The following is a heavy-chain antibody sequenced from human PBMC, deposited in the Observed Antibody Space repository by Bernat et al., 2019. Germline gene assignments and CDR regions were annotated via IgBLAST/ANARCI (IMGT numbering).Heavy chain of an antibody. CDR3: EKDHHPEDPVMGNWFDP. CDR1: GFTFSSYG. Sequence: QVQLVESGGGVVQPGRSLRLSCAASGFTFSSYGMHWVRQAPGKGLEWVAGISYEGSNKYYADSVKGRFTISRDNSKNTLYLQMNSLRAEDTAVYYCEKDHHPEDPVMGNWFDPWGQGTMVTVSS. V-gene: IGHV3-30*18. CDR2: ISYEGSNK. J-gene: IGHJ5*02. D-gene: IGHD2-21*01.